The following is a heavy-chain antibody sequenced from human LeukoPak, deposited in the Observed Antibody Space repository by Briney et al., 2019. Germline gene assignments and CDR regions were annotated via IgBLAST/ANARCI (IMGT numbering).Heavy chain of an antibody. J-gene: IGHJ5*02. Sequence: GGSLRLSCAASGFTFSNYGVHWVRQAPGKGLEWVAVISYDGSNKYYADSVKGRFTVSGDNSKNTLFLQMNSLRAEDTAVYYCARDGEYCSSTNCQYNWLDPWGQGTLVTVSS. D-gene: IGHD2-2*01. CDR1: GFTFSNYG. V-gene: IGHV3-33*05. CDR3: ARDGEYCSSTNCQYNWLDP. CDR2: ISYDGSNK.